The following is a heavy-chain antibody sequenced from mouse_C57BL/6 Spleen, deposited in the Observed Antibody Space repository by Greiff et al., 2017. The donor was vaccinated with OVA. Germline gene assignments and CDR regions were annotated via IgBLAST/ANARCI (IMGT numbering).Heavy chain of an antibody. CDR1: GYTFTGYW. CDR2: ILPGSGST. Sequence: QVQLQQSGAELMKPGASVKLSCKATGYTFTGYWIEWVKQRPGHGLEWIGEILPGSGSTNYNGKFKGKATFTADTSSNTAYMQLSSLTTEDSAIYYCARRSSGPYYYAMDYWGQGTSVTVSS. CDR3: ARRSSGPYYYAMDY. V-gene: IGHV1-9*01. D-gene: IGHD3-2*02. J-gene: IGHJ4*01.